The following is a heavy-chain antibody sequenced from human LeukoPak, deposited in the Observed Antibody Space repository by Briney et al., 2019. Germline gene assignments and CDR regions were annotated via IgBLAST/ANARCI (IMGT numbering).Heavy chain of an antibody. CDR1: GFTFSNTW. Sequence: GGSLRLSCLASGFTFSNTWMNWVRQAPGKGLEWVARIRSKRDGGATDYAAPVKGRFTISRDDSKNTMYLQMNSLKAEDTAVYYCARDWYYAFDFWGQGTMVTVSS. J-gene: IGHJ3*01. CDR2: IRSKRDGGAT. CDR3: ARDWYYAFDF. D-gene: IGHD2-21*02. V-gene: IGHV3-15*07.